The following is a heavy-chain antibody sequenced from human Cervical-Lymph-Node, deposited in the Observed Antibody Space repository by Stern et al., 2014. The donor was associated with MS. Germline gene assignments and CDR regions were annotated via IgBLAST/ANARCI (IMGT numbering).Heavy chain of an antibody. D-gene: IGHD3-16*01. CDR3: ARNVGDTTLGH. CDR1: GGTLRSYV. CDR2: ISPIFGTA. Sequence: QVQLGQSGAEVTKSGSSVKVSCTASGGTLRSYVITWARQASGQGPEWMGEISPIFGTATYAQQFQGRVTITADEYTSTVYMELSSLRSEDTAVYYCARNVGDTTLGHWGQGSQVIVSS. J-gene: IGHJ4*02. V-gene: IGHV1-69*01.